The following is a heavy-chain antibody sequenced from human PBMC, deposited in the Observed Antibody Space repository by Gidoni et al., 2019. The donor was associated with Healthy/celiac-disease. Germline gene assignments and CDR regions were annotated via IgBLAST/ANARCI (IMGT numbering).Heavy chain of an antibody. J-gene: IGHJ6*02. V-gene: IGHV3-21*01. CDR3: ARDYGDFYYYYGMDV. Sequence: EVQLVESGGGLVKPGGSLRLSCAASGFTFGSYSMNWVRQAPGKGLEWVSSIRSSSSYIYYADSVKGRFTISRDNAKNSLYLQMNSLRAEDTAVYYCARDYGDFYYYYGMDVWGQGTTVTVSS. CDR1: GFTFGSYS. D-gene: IGHD4-17*01. CDR2: IRSSSSYI.